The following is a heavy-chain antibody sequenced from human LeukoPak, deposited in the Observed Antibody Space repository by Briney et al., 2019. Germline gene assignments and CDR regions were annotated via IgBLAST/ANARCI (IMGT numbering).Heavy chain of an antibody. J-gene: IGHJ2*01. CDR3: ARYESSAYGIDV. Sequence: SETLSLTCTASGGSISSSSSYWGWIRQPPGMGLEWIGSIYYSGSTYYNPSLKSRVTISVDTSKNQFSLKVSSVAAADTAVYYCARYESSAYGIDVWGRGTLVTVSS. CDR1: GGSISSSSSY. D-gene: IGHD3-22*01. V-gene: IGHV4-39*01. CDR2: IYYSGST.